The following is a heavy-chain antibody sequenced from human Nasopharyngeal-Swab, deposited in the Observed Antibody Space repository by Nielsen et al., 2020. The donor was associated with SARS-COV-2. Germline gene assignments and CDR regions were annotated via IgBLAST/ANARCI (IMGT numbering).Heavy chain of an antibody. D-gene: IGHD6-13*01. CDR2: ISGSGGST. CDR3: ANLYSSSWWIDS. V-gene: IGHV3-23*01. CDR1: GFTFSSYT. Sequence: GESLKISCAASGFTFSSYTMIWVRQAPGKGLESVSSISGSGGSTYYADSVKGRFTISRDNSKNRLYIQMDSLRGEDTALYYCANLYSSSWWIDSWGQGTLVTVSS. J-gene: IGHJ4*02.